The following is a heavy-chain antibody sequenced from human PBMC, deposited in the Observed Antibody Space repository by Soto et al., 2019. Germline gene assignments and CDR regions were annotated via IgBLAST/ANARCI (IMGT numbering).Heavy chain of an antibody. CDR3: GKDRGSGSSIWYNGWCDP. CDR2: ISGSGDRT. D-gene: IGHD6-13*01. V-gene: IGHV3-23*01. J-gene: IGHJ5*02. Sequence: EVQLLESGGGLVQPGGSLRLSCAASGFTFSSYAMSWVRQAPGKGLEWVSAISGSGDRTYYADSVKGRFTISRDNAKDTLDLQMNRLRAEDMAVYYCGKDRGSGSSIWYNGWCDPWGQGTLVTVST. CDR1: GFTFSSYA.